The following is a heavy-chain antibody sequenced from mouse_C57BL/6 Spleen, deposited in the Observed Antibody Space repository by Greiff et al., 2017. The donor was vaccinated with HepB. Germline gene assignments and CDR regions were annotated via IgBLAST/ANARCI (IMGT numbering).Heavy chain of an antibody. CDR3: TTEIGYYDGSRCYAMDY. CDR1: GFNIKDYY. V-gene: IGHV14-1*01. J-gene: IGHJ4*01. CDR2: IDPEDGDT. Sequence: EVQLQQSGAELVRPGASVKLSCTASGFNIKDYYMHWVKQRPEQGLEWIGRIDPEDGDTEYAPKFQGKATMTADTSSNTAYLQLSSLTSEDTAVYYCTTEIGYYDGSRCYAMDYWGQGTSVTVSS. D-gene: IGHD1-1*01.